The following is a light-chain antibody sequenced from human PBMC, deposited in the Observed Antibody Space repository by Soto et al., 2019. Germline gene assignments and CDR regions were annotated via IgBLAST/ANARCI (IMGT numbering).Light chain of an antibody. V-gene: IGLV2-14*01. Sequence: QSVLTQPASVSGSPGQSITISCTGTSSDVGGYNYVSWYQQNPGKAPKLMMYDVSDRPSGVSNRFSGSKSGSTASLTISGLQAEDEADYYCSSYTSSSTLVFGGGTKLTVL. CDR1: SSDVGGYNY. CDR3: SSYTSSSTLV. J-gene: IGLJ2*01. CDR2: DVS.